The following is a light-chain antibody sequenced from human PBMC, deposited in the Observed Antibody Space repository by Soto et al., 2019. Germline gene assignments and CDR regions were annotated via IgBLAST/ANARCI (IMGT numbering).Light chain of an antibody. J-gene: IGKJ4*01. CDR2: DAS. CDR3: QQRSNWPLT. Sequence: EIVLTQSPATLSLSPGERATLSCRASQSVSNYLAWYQQKPGQAPRLLIYDASNRAAGIPARFSGSGSGTDFTLIISSLEPEDFAVYYCQQRSNWPLTFGGGTKVESK. CDR1: QSVSNY. V-gene: IGKV3-11*01.